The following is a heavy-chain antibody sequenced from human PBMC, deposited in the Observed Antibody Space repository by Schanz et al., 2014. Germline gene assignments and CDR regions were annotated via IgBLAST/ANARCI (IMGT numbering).Heavy chain of an antibody. D-gene: IGHD6-13*01. CDR1: GFTLSSYA. CDR2: IKQDGSEK. V-gene: IGHV3-7*01. CDR3: AREYCSRLGAFDC. Sequence: EVQLLESGGGLVQPGGSLRLSCAAYGFTLSSYAMHWVRQAPGKGLEWVANIKQDGSEKYYVDAGKGRFTISRDNSKNSVDLEKKKLRGQDPAVFYCAREYCSRLGAFDCWGQGTLVTVSS. J-gene: IGHJ4*02.